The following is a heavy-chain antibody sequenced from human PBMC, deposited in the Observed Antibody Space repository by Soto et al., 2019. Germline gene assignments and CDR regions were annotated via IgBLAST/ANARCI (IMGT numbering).Heavy chain of an antibody. D-gene: IGHD6-19*01. V-gene: IGHV1-69*13. Sequence: VASVKVSCKASGGTFSSYAISWVRQAPGQGLEWMGGIIPIFGTANYAQKFQGRVTITADESTSTAYMELSSLRSEDTAVYYCATDYSGYDYFAGIAVAGTYDYWGQGTLVTVSS. CDR1: GGTFSSYA. CDR2: IIPIFGTA. J-gene: IGHJ4*02. CDR3: ATDYSGYDYFAGIAVAGTYDY.